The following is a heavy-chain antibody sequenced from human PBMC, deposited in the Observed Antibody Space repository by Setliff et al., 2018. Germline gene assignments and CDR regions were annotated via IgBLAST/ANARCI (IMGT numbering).Heavy chain of an antibody. CDR1: GGSINSGSYY. CDR3: ARMSGFQYMDV. J-gene: IGHJ6*03. CDR2: IYTSWST. D-gene: IGHD3-3*01. V-gene: IGHV4-61*09. Sequence: PSLTCTVSGGSINSGSYYWSFIRQPAGKGLEWIGQIYTSWSTNYNPSLKGRATLSIDASKRQFSLKLTSVTAADTAVYYCARMSGFQYMDVWGKGTTVTVSS.